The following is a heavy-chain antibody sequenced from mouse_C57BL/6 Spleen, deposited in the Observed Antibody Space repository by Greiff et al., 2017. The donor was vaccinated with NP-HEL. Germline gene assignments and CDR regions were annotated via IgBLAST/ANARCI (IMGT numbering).Heavy chain of an antibody. J-gene: IGHJ1*03. CDR2: ILPGSGST. CDR3: ARIGYYYGSSYWYFDV. CDR1: GYTFTGYW. Sequence: VQLQQSGAELMKPGASVKLSCKATGYTFTGYWIEWVKQRPGHGLEWIGEILPGSGSTNYNEKFKGKATFTADTSSNTAYMQLSSLTTEESAIYYCARIGYYYGSSYWYFDVWGTGTTVTVSS. D-gene: IGHD1-1*01. V-gene: IGHV1-9*01.